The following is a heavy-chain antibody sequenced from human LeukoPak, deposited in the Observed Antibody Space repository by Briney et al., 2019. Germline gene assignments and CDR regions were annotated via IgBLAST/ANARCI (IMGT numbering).Heavy chain of an antibody. D-gene: IGHD4-17*01. Sequence: GGSLRLSCAASGFTFSSYAMHWVRQAPGKGLEWVAVISYDGSNKYYADSVKGRFTISRDNSKNTLYLQMNSLRAEDTAVYYCARPPGEYGDYAFDIWGQGTMVTVSS. CDR3: ARPPGEYGDYAFDI. V-gene: IGHV3-30*04. J-gene: IGHJ3*02. CDR2: ISYDGSNK. CDR1: GFTFSSYA.